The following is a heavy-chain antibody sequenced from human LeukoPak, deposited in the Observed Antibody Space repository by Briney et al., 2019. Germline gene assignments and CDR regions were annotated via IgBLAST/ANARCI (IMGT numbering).Heavy chain of an antibody. V-gene: IGHV5-51*01. Sequence: GVSLKISCKGSGYSFTNYWIGWVRQMPGKGLEWMGIIYPGDSDTRYSPSFEGQVTISADKSISTAYLQWSSLKASDTAMYYCARNVYYDLGSYYLPNWFDPWGQGTLVTVSS. CDR3: ARNVYYDLGSYYLPNWFDP. CDR2: IYPGDSDT. D-gene: IGHD3-10*01. J-gene: IGHJ5*02. CDR1: GYSFTNYW.